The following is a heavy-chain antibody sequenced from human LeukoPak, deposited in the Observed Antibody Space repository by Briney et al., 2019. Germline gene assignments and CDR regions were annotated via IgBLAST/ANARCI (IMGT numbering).Heavy chain of an antibody. CDR2: IYYSGST. CDR1: GGSISSGGYY. Sequence: SETLSLTCTVSGGSISSGGYYWSWIRQHPGTGLEWIGYIYYSGSTYYNPSLKSRVTISVDTSKNQFSLKLSSVTAADTAVYYCARDIPGGYCSGGSCYSGGFDPWGQGTLVTVSS. V-gene: IGHV4-31*03. J-gene: IGHJ5*02. D-gene: IGHD2-15*01. CDR3: ARDIPGGYCSGGSCYSGGFDP.